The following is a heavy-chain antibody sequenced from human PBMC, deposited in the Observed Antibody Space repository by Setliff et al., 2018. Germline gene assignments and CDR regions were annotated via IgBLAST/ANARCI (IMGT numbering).Heavy chain of an antibody. CDR2: IYYTGNT. CDR1: GGSITTNTW. J-gene: IGHJ4*02. Sequence: SETLSLTCAVSGGSITTNTWWSWVRQPPGKGLEWIGEIYYTGNTNYNPSLKSRVTISVDRSKSQFSLKLTSVTAADTAVYYCAKYPSKLPELGIYGRFDYWGQGTPVTVS. V-gene: IGHV4-4*02. CDR3: AKYPSKLPELGIYGRFDY. D-gene: IGHD7-27*01.